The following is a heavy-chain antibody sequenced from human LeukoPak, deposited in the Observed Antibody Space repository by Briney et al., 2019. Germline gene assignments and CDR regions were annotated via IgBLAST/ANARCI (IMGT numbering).Heavy chain of an antibody. D-gene: IGHD3-3*01. CDR1: GGSISSTNW. CDR2: IYHSGST. Sequence: SGTLSLTCAVSGGSISSTNWWSWVRQPPGKGLEWIGEIYHSGSTNYNPSLKSRVIVSVDKSKNQFSLKLSSVTAADTAVYYCTGNGYYSLEYWGQGTLVTVSS. CDR3: TGNGYYSLEY. V-gene: IGHV4-4*02. J-gene: IGHJ4*02.